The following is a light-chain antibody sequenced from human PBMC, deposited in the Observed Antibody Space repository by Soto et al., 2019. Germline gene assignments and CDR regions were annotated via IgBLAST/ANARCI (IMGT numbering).Light chain of an antibody. Sequence: DIQLTQSPSTLPASIGDRVTITCRASQSVDHWLAWYQQKPGEAPNLLISRTSTLQSGVPSRFTVSGSGTEFTLTISGLQPDDFGTYYCEQYSYYSRTFGQGTKVEI. CDR2: RTS. CDR1: QSVDHW. CDR3: EQYSYYSRT. V-gene: IGKV1-5*03. J-gene: IGKJ1*01.